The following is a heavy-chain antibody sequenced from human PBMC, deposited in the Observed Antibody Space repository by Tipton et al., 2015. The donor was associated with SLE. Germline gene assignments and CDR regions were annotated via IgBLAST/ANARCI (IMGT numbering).Heavy chain of an antibody. CDR3: AREDNWSETI. V-gene: IGHV3-74*01. CDR2: INTDGALT. J-gene: IGHJ3*02. Sequence: GSLRLSCAASGFSFSSYWMHWVRQVPGKGLVWVSRINTDGALTTYADSVKGRFTNSRDNPRNTLYLQMNSLRAEDTALYYCAREDNWSETIWGQGTMVTGSS. CDR1: GFSFSSYW. D-gene: IGHD1-1*01.